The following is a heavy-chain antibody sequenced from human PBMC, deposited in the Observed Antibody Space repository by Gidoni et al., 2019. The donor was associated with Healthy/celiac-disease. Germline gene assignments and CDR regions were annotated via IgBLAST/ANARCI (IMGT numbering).Heavy chain of an antibody. CDR3: AKDREMATIGGLDY. CDR2: ISGTACST. CDR1: GLPLRSYA. V-gene: IGHV3-23*01. D-gene: IGHD5-12*01. Sequence: VELLESGGGLVSPGGSLRLPVAAAGLPLRSYAMSWVRQAPGKGPVWIAAISGTACSTYYANSVKGRFTISRDNSKNTLYLHMNSLIAEDTAVYYCAKDREMATIGGLDYWGQGTLVTVSS. J-gene: IGHJ4*02.